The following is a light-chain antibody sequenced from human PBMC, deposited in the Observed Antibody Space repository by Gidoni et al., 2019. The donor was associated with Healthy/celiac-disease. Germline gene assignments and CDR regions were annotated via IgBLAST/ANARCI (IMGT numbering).Light chain of an antibody. CDR3: QQYGA. J-gene: IGKJ4*01. CDR2: DAS. CDR1: HDITNY. V-gene: IGKV1-33*01. Sequence: DIQMTQSPSSLSASVGDRVTITCQASHDITNYLNWYQQKPGKAPKLLIYDASNLETGVPSRFSGSGSGTDFTFTISSLQPEDIATYYCQQYGAFGGGTKVEIK.